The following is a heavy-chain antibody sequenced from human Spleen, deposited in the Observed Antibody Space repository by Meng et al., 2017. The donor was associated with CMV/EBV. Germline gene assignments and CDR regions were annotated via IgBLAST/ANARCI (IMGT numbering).Heavy chain of an antibody. Sequence: GESLKISCAGFGFPFSSYTMNWVRQAPGKGLEWVAFIRYDGSNKYYADSVKGRFTISRDNSKNTLYLQMNSLRAEDTAVYYCAKGPGIVGAGYWGQGTLVTVSS. CDR1: GFPFSSYT. CDR2: IRYDGSNK. V-gene: IGHV3-30*02. J-gene: IGHJ4*02. CDR3: AKGPGIVGAGY. D-gene: IGHD1-26*01.